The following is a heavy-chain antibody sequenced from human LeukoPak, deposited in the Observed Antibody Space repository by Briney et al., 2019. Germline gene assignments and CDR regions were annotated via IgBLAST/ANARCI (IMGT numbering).Heavy chain of an antibody. D-gene: IGHD4-17*01. CDR2: INHSGST. V-gene: IGHV4-34*01. J-gene: IGHJ6*03. CDR3: ARGWMTTVRYYYYMDV. Sequence: PSETLSLTCAVYGGSFSGYYWSWIRQPPGKGLEWIGEINHSGSTNYNPSLKSRVTISVDTSKNQFSLKLSSVTAADTAVYYCARGWMTTVRYYYYMDVWGKGTTVTISS. CDR1: GGSFSGYY.